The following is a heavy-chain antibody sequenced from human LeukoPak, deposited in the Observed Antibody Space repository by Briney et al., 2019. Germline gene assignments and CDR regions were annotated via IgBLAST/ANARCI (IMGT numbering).Heavy chain of an antibody. CDR3: ANAYTDYYGSGSYYAY. CDR1: GFTFSSYA. J-gene: IGHJ4*02. CDR2: ISGSGGST. Sequence: GGSLRLSCAASGFTFSSYAMNWVRQAPGKGLEWVSAISGSGGSTYYADSVKGRFTISRDNSKNTLYVQMNSLRAEDTAVYYCANAYTDYYGSGSYYAYWGQGTLVTVSS. V-gene: IGHV3-23*01. D-gene: IGHD3-10*01.